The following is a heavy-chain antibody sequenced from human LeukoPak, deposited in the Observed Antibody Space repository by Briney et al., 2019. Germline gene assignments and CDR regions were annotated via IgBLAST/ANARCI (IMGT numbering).Heavy chain of an antibody. V-gene: IGHV3-21*01. CDR2: ISISSSYI. D-gene: IGHD3-9*01. CDR1: GFTFSSYS. J-gene: IGHJ4*02. Sequence: PGGSLRLSCAASGFTFSSYSMNWVRQAPGMGLEWISSISISSSYIYCADSVKGRFTISRDNAKNSLYLQMNSLRAEDTAVYYCARNQYDILTGYYYDYWGQGTLVTVSS. CDR3: ARNQYDILTGYYYDY.